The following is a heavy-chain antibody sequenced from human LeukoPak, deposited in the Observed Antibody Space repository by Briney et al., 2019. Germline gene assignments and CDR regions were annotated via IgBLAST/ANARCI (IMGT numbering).Heavy chain of an antibody. Sequence: PSETLSLTCTVSGASISTYCWSWVRQSPGKGLEWIGYIYYTGSTNYNPSLKSRVTMSVDTSKNQFSLNLRSVTAADTAVYYSARDPHRAFDIWGQGTMVTVSS. CDR2: IYYTGST. CDR3: ARDPHRAFDI. CDR1: GASISTYC. V-gene: IGHV4-59*01. J-gene: IGHJ3*02.